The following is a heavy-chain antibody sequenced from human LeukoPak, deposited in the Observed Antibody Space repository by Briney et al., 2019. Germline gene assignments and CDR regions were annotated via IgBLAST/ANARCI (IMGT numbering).Heavy chain of an antibody. Sequence: SQTLSPTCTVSGGSISSGGYYWSWIRQHPGKGLEWTGYIYYSGSTYYNPSLKSRVTISVDTSKNQFSLKLSSVTAADTAVYYCARDTYQPLLYGVRAFDIWGQGTMVTVSS. CDR2: IYYSGST. V-gene: IGHV4-31*03. CDR1: GGSISSGGYY. D-gene: IGHD2-2*02. CDR3: ARDTYQPLLYGVRAFDI. J-gene: IGHJ3*02.